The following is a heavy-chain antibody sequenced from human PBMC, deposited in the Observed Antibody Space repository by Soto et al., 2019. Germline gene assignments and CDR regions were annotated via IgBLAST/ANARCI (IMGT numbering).Heavy chain of an antibody. Sequence: SETLSLTCTVSGGSISSYYWSWIRQPPGKGLEWIGYIYYSGSTNYNPSLKSRVTISVDTSKNQFSLKLSSVTAADTAVYYCASTMVRGVIAPGFDYWGQGTLVTVSS. V-gene: IGHV4-59*08. D-gene: IGHD3-10*01. CDR3: ASTMVRGVIAPGFDY. CDR2: IYYSGST. J-gene: IGHJ4*02. CDR1: GGSISSYY.